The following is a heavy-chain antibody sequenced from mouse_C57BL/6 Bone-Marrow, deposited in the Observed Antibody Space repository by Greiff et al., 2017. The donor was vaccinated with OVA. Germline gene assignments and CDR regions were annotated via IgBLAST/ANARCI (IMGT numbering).Heavy chain of an antibody. Sequence: QVQLQQSGAELVRPGASVTLSCKASGYTFTDYEMHWVKQTPVHGLEWIGAIDPETGGTAYNQKFKGKAILTADKSSSTAYMELRSLTSEDPAVYYCNYHGSGYFDHWGQGTTLPVSS. V-gene: IGHV1-15*01. CDR3: NYHGSGYFDH. J-gene: IGHJ2*01. D-gene: IGHD1-1*01. CDR2: IDPETGGT. CDR1: GYTFTDYE.